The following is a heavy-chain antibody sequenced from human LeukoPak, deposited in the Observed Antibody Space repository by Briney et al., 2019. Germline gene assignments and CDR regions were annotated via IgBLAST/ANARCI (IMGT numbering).Heavy chain of an antibody. D-gene: IGHD6-13*01. CDR2: IISKTDGGTT. V-gene: IGHV3-15*01. CDR1: GFTFSNAW. J-gene: IGHJ4*02. Sequence: PGGSLRLSCAASGFTFSNAWMSWVRQAPGKGLEWVGRIISKTDGGTTDYAAPVKGRFIISRDDSKNMLYLQMNSLKTEDTAVYYCTTESALGISAAGFFDYWGQGTLVTVSS. CDR3: TTESALGISAAGFFDY.